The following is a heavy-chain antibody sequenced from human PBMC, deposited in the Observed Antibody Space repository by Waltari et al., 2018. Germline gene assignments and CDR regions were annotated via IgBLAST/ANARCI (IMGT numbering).Heavy chain of an antibody. D-gene: IGHD2-8*02. CDR1: GYSINSGYY. CDR2: LYHSGTT. V-gene: IGHV4-38-2*01. J-gene: IGHJ4*02. CDR3: TRQVLGYCTSAACRRLES. Sequence: QVQLQESGPGLVKPSETLSLTCDVSGYSINSGYYWGWIRQPPGKGLEWVATLYHSGTTFYNPSLNRRVTTSMDTSKNQFSLKLKSVTAADTAVYYGTRQVLGYCTSAACRRLESWGQGKLVTVSS.